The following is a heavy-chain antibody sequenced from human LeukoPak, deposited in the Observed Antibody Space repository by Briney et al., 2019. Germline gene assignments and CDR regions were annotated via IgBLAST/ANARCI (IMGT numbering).Heavy chain of an antibody. Sequence: PGGSLRLSCAASGFTFSDDYMSWIRQAPGKGLEWVSYISSSGSTIYYADSVKGRFTISRDNAKNSLYLQMNSLRAEDAAVYYCAWEYYYDSNSYWGQGTLVTVSS. D-gene: IGHD3-22*01. V-gene: IGHV3-11*01. J-gene: IGHJ4*02. CDR1: GFTFSDDY. CDR2: ISSSGSTI. CDR3: AWEYYYDSNSY.